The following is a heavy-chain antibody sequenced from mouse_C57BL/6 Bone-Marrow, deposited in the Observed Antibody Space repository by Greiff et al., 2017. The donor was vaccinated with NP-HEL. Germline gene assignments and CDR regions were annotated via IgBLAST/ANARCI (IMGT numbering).Heavy chain of an antibody. CDR3: ARSGYYGSSFFDY. D-gene: IGHD1-1*01. J-gene: IGHJ2*01. Sequence: QVQLQQPGAELVRPGPSVKLSCKASGYTFTSYWMHWVKQRPGQGLEWIGVIDPSDSYTNYNQKFKGKATLTVDTSSSTSYMQLSSLTSEDSAVYYCARSGYYGSSFFDYWGQGTTLTVSS. CDR1: GYTFTSYW. CDR2: IDPSDSYT. V-gene: IGHV1-59*01.